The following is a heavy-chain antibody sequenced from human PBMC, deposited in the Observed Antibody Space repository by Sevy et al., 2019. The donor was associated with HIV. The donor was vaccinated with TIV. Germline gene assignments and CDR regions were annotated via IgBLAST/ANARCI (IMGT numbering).Heavy chain of an antibody. CDR3: VRAIAKDGSF. D-gene: IGHD6-13*01. V-gene: IGHV3-7*01. CDR2: INQDGSVK. J-gene: IGHJ4*02. CDR1: GFSFSSYG. Sequence: RGYLRLSCAASGFSFSSYGMHWVRQAPGKGLERVANINQDGSVKYYVDSVRGRFTISRDNARNLVFLQMSSLGVDDSAVYYCVRAIAKDGSFWGQGTLVTVSS.